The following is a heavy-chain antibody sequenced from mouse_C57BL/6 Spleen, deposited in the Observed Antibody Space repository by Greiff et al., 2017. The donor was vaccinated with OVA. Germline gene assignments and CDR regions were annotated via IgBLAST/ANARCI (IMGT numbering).Heavy chain of an antibody. Sequence: EVKLMESEGGLVQPGRSMKLSCTASGFTFSDYYMAWVRQVPEKGLEWVANINYDGSSTYYLDSLKSRFIISRDNAKNILYLQMSSLKSEDTATYYCARGRGLRPFDYWGQGTTLTVSS. V-gene: IGHV5-16*01. CDR3: ARGRGLRPFDY. J-gene: IGHJ2*01. D-gene: IGHD3-2*02. CDR2: INYDGSST. CDR1: GFTFSDYY.